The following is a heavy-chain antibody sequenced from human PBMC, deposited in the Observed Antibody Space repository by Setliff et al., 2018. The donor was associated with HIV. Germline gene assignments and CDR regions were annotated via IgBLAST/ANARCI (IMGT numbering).Heavy chain of an antibody. Sequence: PSETLSLTCTVSGGSINSGGYYWVWIRQPALKGLEWIGRIYTSGLTNYNPSLKSRVTISVDTSKNQVSLRLSSVAAGDTAVYYCARSIVPVASGYYYFEYWGQGTLVTVSS. CDR3: ARSIVPVASGYYYFEY. D-gene: IGHD3-3*01. CDR1: GGSINSGGYY. V-gene: IGHV4-61*02. J-gene: IGHJ4*02. CDR2: IYTSGLT.